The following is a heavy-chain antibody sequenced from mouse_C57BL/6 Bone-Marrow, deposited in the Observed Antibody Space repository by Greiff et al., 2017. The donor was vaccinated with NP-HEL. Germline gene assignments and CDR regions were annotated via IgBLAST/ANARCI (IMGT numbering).Heavy chain of an antibody. D-gene: IGHD1-1*01. Sequence: QVQLQQPGAELVKPGASVKLSCKASGYTFTSYWMHWVKQRPGQGLEWIGMIHPNSGSTNYNEKFKSKATLTVDKSSSTAYMQLSSLTSEDSAVYYCASSIYYYGSKDFDVWGTWTTVTVSS. CDR1: GYTFTSYW. CDR3: ASSIYYYGSKDFDV. J-gene: IGHJ1*03. CDR2: IHPNSGST. V-gene: IGHV1-64*01.